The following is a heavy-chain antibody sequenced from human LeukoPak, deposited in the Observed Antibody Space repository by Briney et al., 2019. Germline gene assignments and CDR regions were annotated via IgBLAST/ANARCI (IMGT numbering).Heavy chain of an antibody. D-gene: IGHD3-22*01. J-gene: IGHJ4*02. CDR3: ARAYYDSSGYYSEGDY. CDR2: INPNSGGT. V-gene: IGHV1-2*02. CDR1: GYTFTGYY. Sequence: ASVKVSCKASGYTFTGYYTHWVRQAPGQGLEWMGWINPNSGGTNYAQKFQGRVTMTRDTSISTAYMELSRLRSDDTAVYYCARAYYDSSGYYSEGDYWGQGTLVTVSS.